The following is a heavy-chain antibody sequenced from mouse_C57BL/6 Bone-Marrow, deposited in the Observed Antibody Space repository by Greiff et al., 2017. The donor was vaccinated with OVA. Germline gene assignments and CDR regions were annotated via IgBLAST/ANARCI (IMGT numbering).Heavy chain of an antibody. CDR2: IWTGGGT. CDR3: ARRVYYDYDDWYFDV. D-gene: IGHD2-4*01. V-gene: IGHV2-9-1*01. Sequence: VKLLESGPGLVAPSQSLSITCTVSGFSLTSYAISWVRQPPGKGLEWLGVIWTGGGTNYNSALKSRLSISKDNSKSQVFLKMNSLQTDDTARYYCARRVYYDYDDWYFDVWGTGTTVTVSS. CDR1: GFSLTSYA. J-gene: IGHJ1*03.